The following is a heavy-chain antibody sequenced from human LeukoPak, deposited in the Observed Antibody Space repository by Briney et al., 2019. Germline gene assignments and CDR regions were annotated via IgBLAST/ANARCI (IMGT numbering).Heavy chain of an antibody. J-gene: IGHJ6*04. CDR2: IYPGDSDT. V-gene: IGHV5-51*01. D-gene: IGHD3-16*01. CDR3: ARVLYGSGYYYGMDV. CDR1: GYSFTSYW. Sequence: GESLKISCKGSGYSFTSYWIGWVRQMPGKGLEWMGIIYPGDSDTRYSPSFQGQVTISADKSISTAYLQWSSLKASDTAMYYCARVLYGSGYYYGMDVWGKGTTVTVSS.